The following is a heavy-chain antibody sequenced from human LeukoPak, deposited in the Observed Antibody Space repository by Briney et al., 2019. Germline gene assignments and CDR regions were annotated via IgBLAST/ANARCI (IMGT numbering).Heavy chain of an antibody. CDR2: IYSGGSI. D-gene: IGHD3-16*02. Sequence: GGSLRLSCAASGFTVSSNYMSWVRQAPGKGLEWVSVIYSGGSIYYADSVKGRFTISRDNSKNTLYLQMNSLRADDTAVYYCARGGGYVWGSYRPIDYWGQGTLVTVSS. CDR1: GFTVSSNY. CDR3: ARGGGYVWGSYRPIDY. V-gene: IGHV3-66*01. J-gene: IGHJ4*02.